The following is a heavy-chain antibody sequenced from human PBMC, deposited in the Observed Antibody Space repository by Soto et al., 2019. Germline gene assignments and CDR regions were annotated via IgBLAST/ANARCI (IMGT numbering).Heavy chain of an antibody. Sequence: EMQLLETGGGLVQPGGSLSLSCATSGFIFTTYAMNWVRQAPGKGLEWVSAISSSGESTFYAESVRGRFTISRDNSLNTLYLQMRSLSPEDTAVYYCAHPLGYGVFDAVDIWGQGTMVTVSS. CDR2: ISSSGEST. V-gene: IGHV3-23*01. CDR3: AHPLGYGVFDAVDI. J-gene: IGHJ3*02. CDR1: GFIFTTYA. D-gene: IGHD4-17*01.